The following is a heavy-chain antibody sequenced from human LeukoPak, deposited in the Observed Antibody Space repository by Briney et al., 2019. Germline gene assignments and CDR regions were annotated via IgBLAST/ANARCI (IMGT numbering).Heavy chain of an antibody. V-gene: IGHV1-18*01. Sequence: ASVKVSCKASGYIFISYGISWVRQATGQGLEWMGWISAYNGNTKYAQKLQGRVTMTTDTSTSTAYMELRSLRSDDTAVYYCARDVRGIVGMDYFDYWGQGTLVSVSS. CDR3: ARDVRGIVGMDYFDY. CDR1: GYIFISYG. CDR2: ISAYNGNT. J-gene: IGHJ4*02. D-gene: IGHD3-22*01.